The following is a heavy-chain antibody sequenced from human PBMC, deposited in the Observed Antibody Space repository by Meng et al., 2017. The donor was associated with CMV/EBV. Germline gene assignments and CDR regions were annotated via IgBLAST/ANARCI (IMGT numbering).Heavy chain of an antibody. J-gene: IGHJ4*02. CDR3: GSTQPYSNVVDY. D-gene: IGHD4-11*01. Sequence: SETLSLTCTVSGGSISSYFWSWIRQPPGKGLEYIGFIYYTGSTSYNPSLKSRVTISVDTSKNQFTLKLTSVTAADTAVYYCGSTQPYSNVVDYWGQGTLVTVSS. V-gene: IGHV4-59*01. CDR2: IYYTGST. CDR1: GGSISSYF.